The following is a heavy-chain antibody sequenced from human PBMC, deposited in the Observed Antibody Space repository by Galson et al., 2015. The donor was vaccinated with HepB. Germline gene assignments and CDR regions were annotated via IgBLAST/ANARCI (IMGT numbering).Heavy chain of an antibody. CDR2: ISSSSSTI. CDR1: GFSFSTYN. V-gene: IGHV3-48*02. CDR3: VRDYYDTNGYYYRFGY. Sequence: SLRLSCAASGFSFSTYNMNWVRQAPGKGLEWVSYISSSSSTIYYADSVKGRFTISRDNAKNSLDLQMNSLRDEDTAVYYCVRDYYDTNGYYYRFGYWGQGTLVTVSS. D-gene: IGHD3-22*01. J-gene: IGHJ4*02.